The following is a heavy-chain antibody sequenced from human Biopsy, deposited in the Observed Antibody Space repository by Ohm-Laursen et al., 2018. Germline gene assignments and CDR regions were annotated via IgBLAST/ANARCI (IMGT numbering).Heavy chain of an antibody. Sequence: SETLSLTCAVYGESFNGYYWSWIRQTPGKGLVWIGEINHSGRTNYNPSFKSRVTISVDTSKNQFSLKVRSGTAADTAVYYCVRGVDYYDPYHYYALDVWGQGTTVTVSS. CDR2: INHSGRT. J-gene: IGHJ6*02. V-gene: IGHV4-34*01. D-gene: IGHD3-22*01. CDR3: VRGVDYYDPYHYYALDV. CDR1: GESFNGYY.